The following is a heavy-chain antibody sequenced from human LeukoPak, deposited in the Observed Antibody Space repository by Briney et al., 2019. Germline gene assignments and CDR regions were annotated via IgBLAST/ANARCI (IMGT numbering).Heavy chain of an antibody. Sequence: GGSLRLSCAASGFTFSSYSMNWVRQAPGKGLEWVSSISSSSSYIYYADSVKGRFTISRDNAKNSLYLQMNSLRAEDTAVYYCAKDRSTGRAYYYYYMDVWGKGTTVTVSS. CDR3: AKDRSTGRAYYYYYMDV. CDR1: GFTFSSYS. V-gene: IGHV3-21*01. CDR2: ISSSSSYI. J-gene: IGHJ6*03.